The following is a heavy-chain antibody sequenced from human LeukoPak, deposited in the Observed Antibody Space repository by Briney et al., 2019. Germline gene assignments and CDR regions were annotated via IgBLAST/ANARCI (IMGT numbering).Heavy chain of an antibody. CDR2: INTDGTVT. CDR1: GFTFSKYW. CDR3: ATKQWLAPPPDS. J-gene: IGHJ4*02. D-gene: IGHD6-19*01. V-gene: IGHV3-74*01. Sequence: GGSLRLSCAASGFTFSKYWMLWVRQARGEGRESVSRINTDGTVTTYADSVKGRFTVSRDNTDNTMFLQMNSVRDEDTAVYYCATKQWLAPPPDSWGQGTPVTVSS.